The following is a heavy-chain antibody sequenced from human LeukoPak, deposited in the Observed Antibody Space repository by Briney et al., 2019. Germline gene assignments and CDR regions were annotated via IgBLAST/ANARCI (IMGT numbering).Heavy chain of an antibody. Sequence: GGSLRLSCAASGFIVSTKYMTWVRQAPGKGLEWVSVIYSGGGTYYADSVKGRFTISRDSSKNTLYLQMNNLRAEDTAVYYCASGEMATVTLDYWGQGTLVVVSS. J-gene: IGHJ4*02. D-gene: IGHD5-24*01. CDR1: GFIVSTKY. CDR3: ASGEMATVTLDY. V-gene: IGHV3-53*01. CDR2: IYSGGGT.